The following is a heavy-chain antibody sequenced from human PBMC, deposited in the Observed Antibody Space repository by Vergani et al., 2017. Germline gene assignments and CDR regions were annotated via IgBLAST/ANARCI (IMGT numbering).Heavy chain of an antibody. V-gene: IGHV4-39*01. CDR2: IYYSGST. J-gene: IGHJ4*02. D-gene: IGHD6-19*01. CDR1: GFTFSSYG. CDR3: ARRVRAVAGPFDY. Sequence: QVQLVESGGGVVQPGRSLRLSCAASGFTFSSYGMHWVRQAPGKGLEWIGSIYYSGSTYYNPSLKSRVTISVDTSKNQFSLKLSSVTAADTAVYYCARRVRAVAGPFDYWGQGTLVTVSS.